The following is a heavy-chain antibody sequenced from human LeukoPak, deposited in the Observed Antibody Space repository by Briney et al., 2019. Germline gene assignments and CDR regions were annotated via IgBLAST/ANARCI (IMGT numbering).Heavy chain of an antibody. J-gene: IGHJ4*02. Sequence: ASVKVSCKASGYTFTSYGISWVRQAPGQGLEWMGWISAYNGNTNYAQKLQGRVTMTTDTSTSTAYMELRSLRSEDTAVYYCAREGYSSGWYGPYYFDYWGQGTLVTVSS. CDR2: ISAYNGNT. CDR3: AREGYSSGWYGPYYFDY. CDR1: GYTFTSYG. D-gene: IGHD6-19*01. V-gene: IGHV1-18*01.